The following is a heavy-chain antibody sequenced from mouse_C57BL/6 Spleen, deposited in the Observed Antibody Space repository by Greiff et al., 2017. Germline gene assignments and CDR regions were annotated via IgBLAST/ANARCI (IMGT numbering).Heavy chain of an antibody. Sequence: EVQRVESGPGLVKPSQSLSLTCSVTGYSITSGYYWNWIRQFPGNKLEWMGYISYDGSNNYNPSLKNRISITRDTSKNQFFLKLNSVTSEDTATYYCASIYYYGSSYGWYFDVWGTGTTVTVSS. V-gene: IGHV3-6*01. J-gene: IGHJ1*03. CDR2: ISYDGSN. CDR1: GYSITSGYY. D-gene: IGHD1-1*01. CDR3: ASIYYYGSSYGWYFDV.